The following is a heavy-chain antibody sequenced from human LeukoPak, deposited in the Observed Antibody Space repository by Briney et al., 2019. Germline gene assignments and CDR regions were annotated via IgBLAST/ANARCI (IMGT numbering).Heavy chain of an antibody. D-gene: IGHD6-13*01. V-gene: IGHV3-23*01. Sequence: GGSLRLSCAASGFTFSSYAMSWVRQAPGKGLEWVSAISGSGGSTYYADSVKGRFTISRDNSKNTLYLQKNSLRAEDTAVYYCAKDCSSSPRLYYFDYWGQGTLVTVSS. CDR3: AKDCSSSPRLYYFDY. CDR1: GFTFSSYA. CDR2: ISGSGGST. J-gene: IGHJ4*02.